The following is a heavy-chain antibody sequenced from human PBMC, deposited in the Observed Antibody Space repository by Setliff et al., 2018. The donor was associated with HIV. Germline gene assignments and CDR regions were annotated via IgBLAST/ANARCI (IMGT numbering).Heavy chain of an antibody. J-gene: IGHJ5*01. D-gene: IGHD1-26*01. CDR1: GYSISSDYY. CDR2: FSPRGRT. V-gene: IGHV4-38-2*01. Sequence: SQTLSLTCAVSGYSISSDYYWGWIRQPPGKGLEWIGSFSPRGRTYQNGSLKSRVTISVDRSRNQFSLKLSSVTAADTAVYFCARHSGRWELPCDSWGQGTLVTVSS. CDR3: ARHSGRWELPCDS.